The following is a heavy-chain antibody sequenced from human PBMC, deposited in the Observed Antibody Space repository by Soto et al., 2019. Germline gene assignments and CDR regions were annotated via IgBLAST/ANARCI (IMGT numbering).Heavy chain of an antibody. Sequence: SETLSLTCAVYGGSFSGYDWTWIRQPPGTGLGWIGEINHSGSSNYNPSLKSRVTISVDTSKNQFSLKLSSVTAADTAVYYCARGRYGDYWGQGALVTVSS. CDR2: INHSGSS. J-gene: IGHJ4*02. CDR3: ARGRYGDY. CDR1: GGSFSGYD. V-gene: IGHV4-34*01. D-gene: IGHD1-1*01.